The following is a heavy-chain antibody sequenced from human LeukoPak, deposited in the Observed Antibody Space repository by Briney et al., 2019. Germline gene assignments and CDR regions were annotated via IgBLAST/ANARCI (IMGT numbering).Heavy chain of an antibody. CDR3: TATPWGGAAAIFDY. Sequence: PGGSLRLSCAASGFPLNTYWIHWVRQTPQNGLEWVSGISGDGNIKRNADSVRGRFTIFTDNAKNTVFLQVNSLRAEDTAVYYCTATPWGGAAAIFDYWGQGTLVTVSS. D-gene: IGHD6-25*01. CDR2: ISGDGNIK. CDR1: GFPLNTYW. J-gene: IGHJ4*02. V-gene: IGHV3-74*01.